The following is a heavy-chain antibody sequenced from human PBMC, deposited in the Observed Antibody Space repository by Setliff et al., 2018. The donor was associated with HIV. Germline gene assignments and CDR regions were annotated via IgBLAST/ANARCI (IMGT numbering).Heavy chain of an antibody. D-gene: IGHD3-16*02. Sequence: SETLSLTCTVSGGSISSSNYYWGWIRQPPGKGLEWIGSIYYSGSTYYNPSLKSRVTISVDTSKNQFSLKLSSVTAADTAVYYCARVGAFGGLLVTWGSFDIWGQGTMVTVS. J-gene: IGHJ3*02. CDR2: IYYSGST. CDR1: GGSISSSNYY. CDR3: ARVGAFGGLLVTWGSFDI. V-gene: IGHV4-39*01.